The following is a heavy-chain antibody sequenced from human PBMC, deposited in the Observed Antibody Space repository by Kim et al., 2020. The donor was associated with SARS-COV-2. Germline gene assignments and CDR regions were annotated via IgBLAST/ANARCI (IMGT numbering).Heavy chain of an antibody. Sequence: ASVKVSCKASGYTFISYGLNWVRQAPGQRPEWMGWINAGNGHTGYSHKFQGRVTITSDTSANTAYMELSSLTSEDTAVYYCARANVGLDYCGQGSLITVSS. J-gene: IGHJ4*02. CDR3: ARANVGLDY. CDR2: INAGNGHT. D-gene: IGHD1-26*01. CDR1: GYTFISYG. V-gene: IGHV1-3*01.